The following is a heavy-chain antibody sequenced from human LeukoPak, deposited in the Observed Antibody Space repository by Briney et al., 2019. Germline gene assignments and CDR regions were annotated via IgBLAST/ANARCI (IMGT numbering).Heavy chain of an antibody. J-gene: IGHJ4*02. Sequence: PSETLSLTCTVSGGSITSGSYYWSWIRQPAGKGLEWIGRIYTSGITNYNPSLKSRVTISVDTSKNQFSLRLSSVTAADTAVYYCARASYSYDINGWVPFDYWGQGTLVTVSS. CDR3: ARASYSYDINGWVPFDY. D-gene: IGHD3-22*01. CDR1: GGSITSGSYY. CDR2: IYTSGIT. V-gene: IGHV4-61*02.